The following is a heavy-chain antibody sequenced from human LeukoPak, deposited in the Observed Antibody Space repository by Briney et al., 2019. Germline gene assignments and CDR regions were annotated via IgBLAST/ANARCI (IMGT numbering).Heavy chain of an antibody. J-gene: IGHJ4*02. Sequence: GGSLRLSCAASGFTFSSYAMHWVRQAPGKGLEWVAVISYDGSNKYYADSVKGRFTISRDNSKNTLYLQMNSLRAEDTAVYYCARDEESAAGVADPDYWGQGTLVTVSS. V-gene: IGHV3-30*04. D-gene: IGHD6-13*01. CDR1: GFTFSSYA. CDR3: ARDEESAAGVADPDY. CDR2: ISYDGSNK.